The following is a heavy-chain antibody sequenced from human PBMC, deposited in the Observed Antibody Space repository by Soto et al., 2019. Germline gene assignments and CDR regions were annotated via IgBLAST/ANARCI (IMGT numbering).Heavy chain of an antibody. Sequence: GGSLRLSCAASGFTFSNAWMNWVRQAPGKGLEWVGRIKSKTDGGTTDYAAPVKGRFTISRDDSKNTLYLQMNSLKTEDTAVYYCTTGYRYDFDAFDIWGQGTMVTVSS. CDR3: TTGYRYDFDAFDI. CDR2: IKSKTDGGTT. D-gene: IGHD5-18*01. V-gene: IGHV3-15*07. CDR1: GFTFSNAW. J-gene: IGHJ3*02.